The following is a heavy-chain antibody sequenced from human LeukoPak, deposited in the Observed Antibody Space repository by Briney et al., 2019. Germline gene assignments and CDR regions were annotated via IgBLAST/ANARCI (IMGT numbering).Heavy chain of an antibody. Sequence: PSETLSLTCTVSGYSISSSSYYWGWIRQPPGKGLEWIGSIYYSGSTYYNPSLKSRVTISVDTSKNQFSLKLSSVTAADTAVYYCASRRPQQYFQHWGQGTLVTVSS. CDR3: ASRRPQQYFQH. D-gene: IGHD1-1*01. J-gene: IGHJ1*01. V-gene: IGHV4-39*01. CDR2: IYYSGST. CDR1: GYSISSSSYY.